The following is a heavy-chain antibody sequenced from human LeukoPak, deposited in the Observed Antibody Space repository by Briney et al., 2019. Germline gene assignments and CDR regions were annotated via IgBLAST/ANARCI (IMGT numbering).Heavy chain of an antibody. CDR2: IYYSGST. D-gene: IGHD2-2*01. CDR3: ARLGYCSSTSCPRFDY. J-gene: IGHJ4*02. Sequence: PSETLSLTCTVSIGSISSSSYYWGWIRQPPGKGLEWIGSIYYSGSTYYNPSLKSRVTISVDTSKNQFSLKLSSVTAAETAVYYCARLGYCSSTSCPRFDYWGQGTLVTVSS. V-gene: IGHV4-39*01. CDR1: IGSISSSSYY.